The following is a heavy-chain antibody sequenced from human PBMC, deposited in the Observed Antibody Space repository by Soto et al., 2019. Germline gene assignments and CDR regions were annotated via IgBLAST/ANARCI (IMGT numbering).Heavy chain of an antibody. CDR2: FYPGDFDI. CDR1: GYKFIDYW. CDR3: ARASGGEYYDSRQYYYSY. Sequence: LKISCQASGYKFIDYWIGWVRQVPGKGLEWMGSFYPGDFDIKYSPSFRGQVTISVDKSTTTAYLQWSSLKDSDTAIYYCARASGGEYYDSRQYYYSYWGQGTLVTVSS. D-gene: IGHD3-22*01. V-gene: IGHV5-51*01. J-gene: IGHJ4*02.